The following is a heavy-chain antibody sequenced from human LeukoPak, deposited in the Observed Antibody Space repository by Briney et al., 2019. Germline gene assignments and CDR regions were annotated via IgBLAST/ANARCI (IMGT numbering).Heavy chain of an antibody. J-gene: IGHJ5*02. CDR2: IIPIFGTA. CDR1: GGTFSSYA. D-gene: IGHD3-10*01. V-gene: IGHV1-69*06. CDR3: ARDGAGFGELFGSWFDP. Sequence: ASVKVSCKASGGTFSSYAISWVRQAPGQGLEWMGGIIPIFGTANYAQKFQGRVTITADKSTSTAYMELSSLRSEDTAVYYCARDGAGFGELFGSWFDPWGQGTLVTVSS.